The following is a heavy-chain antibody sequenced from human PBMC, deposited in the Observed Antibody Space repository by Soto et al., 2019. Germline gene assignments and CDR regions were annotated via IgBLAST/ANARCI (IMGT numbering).Heavy chain of an antibody. CDR3: ARPRNYYYYYMDV. CDR1: GVSISSSSDY. V-gene: IGHV4-39*01. J-gene: IGHJ6*03. Sequence: PSETLSLTCIVSGVSISSSSDYWGWIRQPPGKGLEWIGSIYYSGSAYYNPSLKSRVTISVDTSKNQFSLKLSSVTAADTAVYYCARPRNYYYYYMDVWGKGTTVTVSS. CDR2: IYYSGSA.